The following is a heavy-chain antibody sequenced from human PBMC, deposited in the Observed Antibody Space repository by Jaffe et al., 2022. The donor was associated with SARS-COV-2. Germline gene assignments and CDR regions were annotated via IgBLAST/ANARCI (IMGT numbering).Heavy chain of an antibody. D-gene: IGHD1-7*01. V-gene: IGHV1-69*01. Sequence: QVQLVQSGAEVKKPGSSVKVSCKASGGTFSSYAISWVRQAPGQGLEWMGGIIPIFGTANYAQKFQGRVTITADESTSTAYMELSSLRSEDTAVYYCARDPGKLELRAHYYYGMDVWGQGTTVTVSS. CDR3: ARDPGKLELRAHYYYGMDV. CDR2: IIPIFGTA. J-gene: IGHJ6*02. CDR1: GGTFSSYA.